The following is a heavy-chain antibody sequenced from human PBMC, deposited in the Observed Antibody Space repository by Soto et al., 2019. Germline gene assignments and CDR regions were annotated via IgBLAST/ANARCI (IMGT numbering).Heavy chain of an antibody. CDR3: AGDQYSNYGGVLDP. V-gene: IGHV1-3*01. J-gene: IGHJ5*02. Sequence: QVQLVQSGAEVKKPGASVKVSCKASGYTFTSYAMTWVRQAPGQRLEWLGWLNAGNGNTKYSPKFQGRVTMTRDTAASTAYTELSSLRSEDTAVYSCAGDQYSNYGGVLDPLGQGTLVTVSS. D-gene: IGHD4-4*01. CDR2: LNAGNGNT. CDR1: GYTFTSYA.